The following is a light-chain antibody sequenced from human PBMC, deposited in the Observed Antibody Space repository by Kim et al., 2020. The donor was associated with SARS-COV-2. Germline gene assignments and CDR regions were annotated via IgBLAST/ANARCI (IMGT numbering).Light chain of an antibody. Sequence: SASVGDQVTITCRASQSISSYLNLYQQKPGKAPKLLIYAASSLQSGVPSRFSCSGSGTDFTLTISSLQPEDFATYYCQQSYSTPRTFGQGTKLEI. CDR2: AAS. CDR3: QQSYSTPRT. V-gene: IGKV1-39*01. J-gene: IGKJ2*01. CDR1: QSISSY.